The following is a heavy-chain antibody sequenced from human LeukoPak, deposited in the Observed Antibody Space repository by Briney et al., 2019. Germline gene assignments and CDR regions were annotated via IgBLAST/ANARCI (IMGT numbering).Heavy chain of an antibody. CDR3: TTDGGYSYGYFYYYYGMDV. J-gene: IGHJ6*02. V-gene: IGHV3-15*01. D-gene: IGHD5-18*01. CDR1: GFTFSNFA. CDR2: IKSKTDGGTT. Sequence: SGGSLRLSCAASGFTFSNFAISWVRQAPGKGLEWVGRIKSKTDGGTTDYAAPVKGRFTISRDDSKNTLYLQMNSLKTEDTAVYYCTTDGGYSYGYFYYYYGMDVWGQGTTVTVSS.